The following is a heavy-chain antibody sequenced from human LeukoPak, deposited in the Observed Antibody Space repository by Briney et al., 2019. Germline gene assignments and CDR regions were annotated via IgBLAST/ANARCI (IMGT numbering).Heavy chain of an antibody. CDR2: IYSGGST. D-gene: IGHD3-10*01. J-gene: IGHJ6*04. CDR3: ASKMYGSGSYYYGMDV. V-gene: IGHV3-53*01. Sequence: GGSLRLSCAASGFTVSSNYMSWVRQAPGKGLERVSVIYSGGSTYYADSVKGRFTISRDNSKNTLYLQMNSLRAEDTAVYYCASKMYGSGSYYYGMDVWGKGTTVTVSS. CDR1: GFTVSSNY.